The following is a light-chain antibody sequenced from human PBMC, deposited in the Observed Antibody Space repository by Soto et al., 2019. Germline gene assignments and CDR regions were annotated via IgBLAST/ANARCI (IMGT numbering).Light chain of an antibody. J-gene: IGLJ1*01. CDR1: SSDVGAYNY. Sequence: HSALTQPASVSGSPGQSITISCTGTSSDVGAYNYVSWYQQHPDKAPKLMIYDVSNRPSGVSNRFSGSKSGNTASLTISGLQAEDEADYYCNSYSSTTSYVFGTGTQLTVL. CDR3: NSYSSTTSYV. V-gene: IGLV2-14*01. CDR2: DVS.